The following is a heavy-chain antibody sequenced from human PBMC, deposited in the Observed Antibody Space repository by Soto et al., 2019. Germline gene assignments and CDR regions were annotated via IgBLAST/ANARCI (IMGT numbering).Heavy chain of an antibody. J-gene: IGHJ4*02. Sequence: APVKVSCKASGCTFSSYGISWVRQAPGQGVELMGWISAYNGNTNYAQKLQGRVTMTTDTSTSTAYMELRSLRSDDTAVYYCARDDSGCSGGSCYSLVPVNYWGQGTLVTVSS. D-gene: IGHD2-15*01. V-gene: IGHV1-18*01. CDR3: ARDDSGCSGGSCYSLVPVNY. CDR1: GCTFSSYG. CDR2: ISAYNGNT.